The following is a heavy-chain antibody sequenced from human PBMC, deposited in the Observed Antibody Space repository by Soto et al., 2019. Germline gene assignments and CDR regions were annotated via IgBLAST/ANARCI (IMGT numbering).Heavy chain of an antibody. D-gene: IGHD6-13*01. Sequence: QVQLVQSGAEVKKPGASVKVSCKASGYTFTSYGISWVRQAPGQGLEWMGWISAYNGNTNYAQKLQGRVTMTTDTPTSTAYMELRSLRSDDTAVYYCARDGKRILSRIAAAGEFDYWGQGTLVTVSS. CDR2: ISAYNGNT. CDR1: GYTFTSYG. V-gene: IGHV1-18*04. CDR3: ARDGKRILSRIAAAGEFDY. J-gene: IGHJ4*02.